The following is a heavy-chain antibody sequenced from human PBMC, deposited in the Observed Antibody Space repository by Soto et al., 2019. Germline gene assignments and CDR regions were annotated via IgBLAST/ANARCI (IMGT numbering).Heavy chain of an antibody. CDR2: IYSNGDT. CDR3: ARKSVSSRVPEADGV. J-gene: IGHJ4*02. CDR1: GFSVGSNY. V-gene: IGHV3-53*02. D-gene: IGHD2-8*01. Sequence: EVQLVETGGGLIQPGGSLRLSCAASGFSVGSNYMTWVRQSPGKGLEWVSLIYSNGDTDYADSVKGRFSISRDNFKNTLYLQMNNLRAEDTAVYHCARKSVSSRVPEADGVWGRGTLVTVSS.